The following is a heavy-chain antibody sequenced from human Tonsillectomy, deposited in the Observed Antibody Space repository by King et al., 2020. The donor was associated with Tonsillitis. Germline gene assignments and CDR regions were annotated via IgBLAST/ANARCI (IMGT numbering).Heavy chain of an antibody. CDR3: ARRGDGSGSYYKAGYYFDY. CDR1: GFTDSSNY. D-gene: IGHD3-10*01. J-gene: IGHJ4*02. CDR2: IYSGGST. Sequence: VQLVESGGGLVQPGGSLRLSCAASGFTDSSNYMSWVRQAPGKGLEWVSVIYSGGSTYYADSVKGRFTISRDNSKNTMYLQMNSLRAEDTAVYYCARRGDGSGSYYKAGYYFDYWGQGTLVTVSS. V-gene: IGHV3-66*01.